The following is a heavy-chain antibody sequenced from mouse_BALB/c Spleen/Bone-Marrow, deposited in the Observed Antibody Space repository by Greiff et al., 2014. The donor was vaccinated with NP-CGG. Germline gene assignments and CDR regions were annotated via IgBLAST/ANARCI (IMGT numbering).Heavy chain of an antibody. Sequence: VQLQQSRAQLFNSEASVKISCKATGYTFSSYWIDWVKQRPGHGLEWIGEILPGSGSTNYNEKFKVKSTFTADTSSNTAYRRLSSLKSEDSDVDCCERREISWFAYWGQGTLVTVSA. CDR3: ERREISWFAY. CDR2: ILPGSGST. J-gene: IGHJ3*01. V-gene: IGHV1-9*01. CDR1: GYTFSSYW.